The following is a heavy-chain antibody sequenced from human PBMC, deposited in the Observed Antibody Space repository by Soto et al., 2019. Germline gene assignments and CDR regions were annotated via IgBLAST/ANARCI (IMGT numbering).Heavy chain of an antibody. CDR1: GFTFSGSA. D-gene: IGHD3-3*01. CDR2: IRSKGNNYAT. V-gene: IGHV3-73*01. Sequence: EVQLVESGGGLVQPGGSRKLSCAASGFTFSGSAMHWVRQASGKGLVWVGRIRSKGNNYATAYGASLKGRFTISRDDSKNTAYLQMNSLNTEDTAVYYCSRQASDFWSGKPQYYMDVWGKGTMVTVSS. J-gene: IGHJ6*03. CDR3: SRQASDFWSGKPQYYMDV.